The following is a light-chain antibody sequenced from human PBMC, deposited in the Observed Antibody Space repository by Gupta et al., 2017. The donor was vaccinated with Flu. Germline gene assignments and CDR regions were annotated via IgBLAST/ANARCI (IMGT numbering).Light chain of an antibody. V-gene: IGKV2-30*02. J-gene: IGKJ1*01. CDR2: KIS. CDR3: MHEVKWPWT. CDR1: DRRVHSDGNTY. Sequence: LGQPASISCTSNDRRVHSDGNTYLHWFQQRPGQSPRRLIYKISNRDSGVPDRFSGSGSGTEFTLKISRGEAEDVGIYYCMHEVKWPWTFGQGTKVEIK.